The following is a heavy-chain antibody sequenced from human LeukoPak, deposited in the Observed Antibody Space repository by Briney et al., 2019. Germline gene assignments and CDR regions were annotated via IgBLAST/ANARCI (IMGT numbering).Heavy chain of an antibody. D-gene: IGHD6-13*01. CDR2: IIPILGIA. CDR1: GGTFSSYA. J-gene: IGHJ3*02. Sequence: ASVKVSCKASGGTFSSYAISWVRQAPGQGLEWMGRIIPILGIANYAQKFQGRVTITADKSTSTAYMELSSLRSEDTAVYYCARPQQLGDAFDIWGQGTMVTVSS. V-gene: IGHV1-69*04. CDR3: ARPQQLGDAFDI.